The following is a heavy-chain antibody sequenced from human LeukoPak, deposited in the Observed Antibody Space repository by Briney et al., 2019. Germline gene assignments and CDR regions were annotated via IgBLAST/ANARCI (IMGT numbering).Heavy chain of an antibody. D-gene: IGHD2-21*02. CDR1: GGTFSSYA. V-gene: IGHV1-69*13. CDR3: AGIRLAYCGGDCYLYFQH. CDR2: IIPIFGTA. Sequence: SVKVSCKASGGTFSSYAISWVRQAPGQGLEWMGGIIPIFGTANYAQKFQGRVTITADESTSTAYMELSSLRSEDTAVYYCAGIRLAYCGGDCYLYFQHWGQGTLVTVSS. J-gene: IGHJ1*01.